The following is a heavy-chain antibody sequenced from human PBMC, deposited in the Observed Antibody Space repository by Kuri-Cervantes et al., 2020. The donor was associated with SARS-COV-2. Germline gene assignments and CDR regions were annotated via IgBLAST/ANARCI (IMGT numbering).Heavy chain of an antibody. CDR1: GYSISSGFF. Sequence: SETLSLTCTVSGYSISSGFFWGWIRQPPGKGLEWIGSVFHSGSTYYNPSLKSRVTISVDTSRNLFSLKLSSVTAADTAVYYCARGDKEWELHLRNLDAFDIWGQGTMVTVSS. J-gene: IGHJ3*02. CDR2: VFHSGST. D-gene: IGHD1-26*01. V-gene: IGHV4-38-2*02. CDR3: ARGDKEWELHLRNLDAFDI.